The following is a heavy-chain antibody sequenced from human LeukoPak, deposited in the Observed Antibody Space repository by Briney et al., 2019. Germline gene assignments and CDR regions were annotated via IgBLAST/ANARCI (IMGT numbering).Heavy chain of an antibody. CDR3: ARGVYSYGSFRYYYYGMDV. CDR2: IIPIFGTA. V-gene: IGHV1-69*01. D-gene: IGHD5-18*01. Sequence: SVKVSCKASGGTFSSYAISWVRQAPGQGLERMGGIIPIFGTANYAQKFQGRVTITADESTSTAYMELSSLRSEDTAVYYCARGVYSYGSFRYYYYGMDVWGQGTTVTVSS. CDR1: GGTFSSYA. J-gene: IGHJ6*02.